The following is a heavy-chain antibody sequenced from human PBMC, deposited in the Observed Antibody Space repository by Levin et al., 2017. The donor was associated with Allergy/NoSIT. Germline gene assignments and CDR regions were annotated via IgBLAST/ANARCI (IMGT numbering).Heavy chain of an antibody. CDR2: IYHNGAT. CDR1: GSSITNFIW. CDR3: ARMARSHHFDN. J-gene: IGHJ4*02. Sequence: SETLSLTCSVSGSSITNFIWWGWIRQPPGKGLEWIGYIYHNGATQYNPSLKSRATLSVDSSKNQIFLSLSALTAVVPAVYYCARMARSHHFDNWGQGTLVAVS. V-gene: IGHV4-28*01.